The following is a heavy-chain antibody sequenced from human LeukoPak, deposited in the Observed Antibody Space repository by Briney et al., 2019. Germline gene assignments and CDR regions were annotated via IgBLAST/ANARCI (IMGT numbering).Heavy chain of an antibody. V-gene: IGHV3-23*01. J-gene: IGHJ4*02. Sequence: PGGSLRLSCAASGFTFRNYAMSWVRQAPGKGLEWVSAISGSGTSTYLAASAKGRFTISRDNSKNTLYLQMNSLRAEGTAVYYCAKEFDSSGFFDCWGQGHLVTVSS. D-gene: IGHD3-22*01. CDR2: ISGSGTST. CDR3: AKEFDSSGFFDC. CDR1: GFTFRNYA.